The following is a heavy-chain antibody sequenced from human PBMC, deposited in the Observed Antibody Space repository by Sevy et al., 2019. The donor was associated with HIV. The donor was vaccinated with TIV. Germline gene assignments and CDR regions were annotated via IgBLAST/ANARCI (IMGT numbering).Heavy chain of an antibody. CDR1: GYTFTGYY. D-gene: IGHD4-17*01. V-gene: IGHV1-2*02. CDR3: ARDTTTVTTYYYYGMDV. CDR2: INPNSGGT. Sequence: ASVKVSCKASGYTFTGYYMHWVRQAPGQGLEWMGWINPNSGGTNYAQKFQGRVTMTRDTSISTAYMELSRLRSDDTAVYYCARDTTTVTTYYYYGMDVWGQRTTVTVSS. J-gene: IGHJ6*02.